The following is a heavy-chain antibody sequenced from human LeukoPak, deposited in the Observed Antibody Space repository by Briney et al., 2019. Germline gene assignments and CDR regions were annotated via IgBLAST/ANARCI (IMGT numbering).Heavy chain of an antibody. J-gene: IGHJ5*02. D-gene: IGHD6-13*01. V-gene: IGHV4-39*01. CDR3: ARLGSSWYQNWFDP. Sequence: TSSETLSLTCTVSGGSISSSSYYWGWIRQPPGKGLEWIGSIYYSGSTYYNPSLKSRVTISVDTSKNQFSLKLSSVTAADTAVYYCARLGSSWYQNWFDPWGQGTLVTVSS. CDR1: GGSISSSSYY. CDR2: IYYSGST.